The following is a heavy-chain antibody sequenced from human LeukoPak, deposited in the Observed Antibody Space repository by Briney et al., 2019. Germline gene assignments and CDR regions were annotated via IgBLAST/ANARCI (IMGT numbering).Heavy chain of an antibody. V-gene: IGHV4-59*12. CDR3: AKLNNYDLMIDY. CDR2: IYYSGST. Sequence: SETLSLTCTVSGGSISSYYWSWIRQPPGKGLEWIGYIYYSGSTNYNPSLKSRDTISVDTSKNQFSLRLSSVTAADTAVYYCAKLNNYDLMIDYWGQGTLVTVSS. CDR1: GGSISSYY. D-gene: IGHD3-3*01. J-gene: IGHJ4*02.